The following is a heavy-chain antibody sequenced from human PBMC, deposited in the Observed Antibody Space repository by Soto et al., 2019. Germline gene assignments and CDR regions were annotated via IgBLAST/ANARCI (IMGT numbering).Heavy chain of an antibody. J-gene: IGHJ5*02. CDR3: ARDPTP. Sequence: SETLSLTCTVSGGSINPYYWGWIRQPPGKGLEWIGYIYYSGSTYYNPSLKSRVTISVDTSKNQFSLKLSSVTAADTAVYYCARDPTPWGQGTLVTVSS. CDR2: IYYSGST. V-gene: IGHV4-59*12. CDR1: GGSINPYY.